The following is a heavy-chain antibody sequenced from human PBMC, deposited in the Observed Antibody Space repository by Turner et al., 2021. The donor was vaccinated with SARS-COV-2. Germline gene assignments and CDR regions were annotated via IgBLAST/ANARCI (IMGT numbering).Heavy chain of an antibody. V-gene: IGHV3-30*18. Sequence: QVQLVESGGGVVQPGRSLRLSFAASGFTFSSYGMHWVRQAHGKGLEWVAVISYDGSNKYYADAVKGRFTISRDNSKNTLYLQMNSLRAEDTAVYYCAKDGAPFLLYFGEPTFYFAYWGQGTLVTVSS. J-gene: IGHJ4*02. D-gene: IGHD3-10*01. CDR2: ISYDGSNK. CDR3: AKDGAPFLLYFGEPTFYFAY. CDR1: GFTFSSYG.